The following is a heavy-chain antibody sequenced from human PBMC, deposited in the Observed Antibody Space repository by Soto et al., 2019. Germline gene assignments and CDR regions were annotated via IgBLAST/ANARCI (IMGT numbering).Heavy chain of an antibody. J-gene: IGHJ4*02. CDR1: GFTFSAYS. CDR3: ARRLKPDSTRPSGEDY. CDR2: IDGTSRYI. D-gene: IGHD3-10*01. Sequence: GGSLRLSCVASGFTFSAYSLGWVRQAPGKGLEWVACIDGTSRYIYYADSMKGRFTISRDNAANSLYLQMNSLRAEDTAVYYCARRLKPDSTRPSGEDYWGQGTLVTVSS. V-gene: IGHV3-21*01.